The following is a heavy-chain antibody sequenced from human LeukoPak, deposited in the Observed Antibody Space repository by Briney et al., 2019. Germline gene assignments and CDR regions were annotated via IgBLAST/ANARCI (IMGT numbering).Heavy chain of an antibody. CDR3: ANGDGPFDY. Sequence: GGSLRLSCAASGFTFSSYGMHWVRQAPGKGLEWVAVISYDGSNKYYADSVKGRFTISRDNSKNTLYLQMNSLRAEDTAVYYCANGDGPFDYWGQGTLVTVSS. CDR1: GFTFSSYG. J-gene: IGHJ4*02. V-gene: IGHV3-30*18. CDR2: ISYDGSNK. D-gene: IGHD2-21*01.